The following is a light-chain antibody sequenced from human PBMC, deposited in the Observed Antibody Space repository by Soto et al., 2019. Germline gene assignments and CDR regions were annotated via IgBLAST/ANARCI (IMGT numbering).Light chain of an antibody. Sequence: EIVMTQSPATLSVSPGERAALSCRASQSVRSNFAWYQQKPGQAPRLLVYDASTRATGIPARFSGSGSGTEFTLTISSLQSEDFAVYYCQQYNNWPYTFGQGTKLDI. J-gene: IGKJ2*01. CDR1: QSVRSN. CDR2: DAS. CDR3: QQYNNWPYT. V-gene: IGKV3-15*01.